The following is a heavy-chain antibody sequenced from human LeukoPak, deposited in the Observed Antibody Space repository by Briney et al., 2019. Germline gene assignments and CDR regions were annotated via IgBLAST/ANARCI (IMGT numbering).Heavy chain of an antibody. CDR1: GFTFSSYA. CDR2: ISGSGGST. D-gene: IGHD3-9*01. V-gene: IGHV3-23*01. Sequence: RAGGSLRLSCAASGFTFSSYAMSWVRQAPGKGLEWVSAISGSGGSTYYADSVKGRFTISRDNSKNTLYLQMNSLRAEDTAVYYCAKWLLYFDWLSSPDAFDIWGQGTMVTVSS. CDR3: AKWLLYFDWLSSPDAFDI. J-gene: IGHJ3*02.